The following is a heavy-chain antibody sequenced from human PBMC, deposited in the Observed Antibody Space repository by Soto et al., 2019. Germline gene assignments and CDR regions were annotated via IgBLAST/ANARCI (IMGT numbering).Heavy chain of an antibody. Sequence: AGSLRLSCAASGFTFNNYAMSWVRQAPGKGLEWVSAISYSGDRTFYADSAKGRFTISRDNSKNTLYLEMKSLRAEDTAIYYCAKVTIEVPAPGTAVWGQGTTVTVSS. V-gene: IGHV3-23*01. CDR1: GFTFNNYA. J-gene: IGHJ6*02. CDR2: ISYSGDRT. D-gene: IGHD6-13*01. CDR3: AKVTIEVPAPGTAV.